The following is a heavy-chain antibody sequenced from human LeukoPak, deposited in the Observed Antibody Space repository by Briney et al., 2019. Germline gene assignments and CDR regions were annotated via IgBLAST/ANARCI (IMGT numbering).Heavy chain of an antibody. J-gene: IGHJ4*02. Sequence: SETLSLTCTVSGDSISSYYWSWIRQPPGKGLEWIGYISYSGSTNYNPSLKSRVTISVDTSKNQFSLKLSSVTAADTAVYYCARGTSCGWYALDYWGQGTLVTVSS. D-gene: IGHD6-19*01. CDR3: ARGTSCGWYALDY. CDR1: GDSISSYY. V-gene: IGHV4-59*08. CDR2: ISYSGST.